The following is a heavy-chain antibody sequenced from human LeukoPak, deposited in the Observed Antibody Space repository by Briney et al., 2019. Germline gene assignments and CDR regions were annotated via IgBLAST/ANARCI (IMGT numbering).Heavy chain of an antibody. V-gene: IGHV3-23*01. Sequence: PGGSLRLSCAASGFTFSSYAMSWVRQVPGRGLEWVSAISGRDGRTYYTDSVKGRFTISRDNSRDTLYLQMNSLRAEDTAVYYCSTSPSFGSSWYQFNYWGQGTLVTVSS. CDR3: STSPSFGSSWYQFNY. CDR1: GFTFSSYA. D-gene: IGHD6-13*01. CDR2: ISGRDGRT. J-gene: IGHJ4*02.